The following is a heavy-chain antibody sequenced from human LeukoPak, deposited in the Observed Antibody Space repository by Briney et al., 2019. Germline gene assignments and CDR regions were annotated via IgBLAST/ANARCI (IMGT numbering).Heavy chain of an antibody. D-gene: IGHD5-18*01. CDR2: MYDSVRT. Sequence: SETLSLTCTVPGGSIGSHYWSWIRQPPGKGLEWIGYMYDSVRTKDNPSLKSRVTLSADTSKNQFSLRLSSVTAADTAVYYCATIKRGNIYGNFDFWGQGILVTVSS. J-gene: IGHJ4*02. V-gene: IGHV4-59*11. CDR3: ATIKRGNIYGNFDF. CDR1: GGSIGSHY.